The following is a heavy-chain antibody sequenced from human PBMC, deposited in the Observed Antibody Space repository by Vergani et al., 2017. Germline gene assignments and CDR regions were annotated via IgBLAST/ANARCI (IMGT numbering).Heavy chain of an antibody. D-gene: IGHD3-22*01. CDR2: ISGSGGRT. CDR3: AKGNYYDRSGYYYPDY. J-gene: IGHJ4*02. CDR1: GFTFSSYA. V-gene: IGHV3-23*01. Sequence: EVQLLESGGGLVQPGGSLRLSCAASGFTFSSYAMSWVRQAPGKGLEWVSAISGSGGRTYYADSVKGRFTISRDNSKNTLYLQMNSLRAEDTAVYYCAKGNYYDRSGYYYPDYWGQGTLVTVSS.